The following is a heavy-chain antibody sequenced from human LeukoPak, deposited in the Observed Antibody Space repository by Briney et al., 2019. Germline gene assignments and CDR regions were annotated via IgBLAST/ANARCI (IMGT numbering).Heavy chain of an antibody. CDR2: IRYDGRNK. V-gene: IGHV3-30*02. CDR3: AKDYSKTSYYGSGTYYRPNWFDP. J-gene: IGHJ5*02. Sequence: HPGGSLRLSCAASGFTFSTYGMHWVRQAPGKGLEWVAFIRYDGRNKYYADSVKGRFTISRDNSKNTLYLQMNSLRAEDTAVYYCAKDYSKTSYYGSGTYYRPNWFDPWGQGTLVTVSS. D-gene: IGHD3-10*01. CDR1: GFTFSTYG.